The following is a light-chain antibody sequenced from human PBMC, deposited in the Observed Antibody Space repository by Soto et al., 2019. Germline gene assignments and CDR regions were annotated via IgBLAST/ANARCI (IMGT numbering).Light chain of an antibody. CDR2: GAS. CDR1: RRVSSSY. J-gene: IGKJ1*01. V-gene: IGKV3-20*01. CDR3: QQYDNSPPSWT. Sequence: PGERATLFCRASRRVSSSYLAWYQQKPGQAPRLLIYGASSRATGIPDRFSGGGSGTDFTLTISRLEPEDFALYYCQQYDNSPPSWTFGQGTRVEIK.